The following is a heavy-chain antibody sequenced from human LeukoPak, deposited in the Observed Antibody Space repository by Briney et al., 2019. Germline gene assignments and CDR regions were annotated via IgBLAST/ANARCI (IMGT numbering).Heavy chain of an antibody. D-gene: IGHD1-26*01. CDR2: INHNGNVN. CDR1: GFTFSSYW. V-gene: IGHV3-7*01. CDR3: AKVLTLMGATREDFNY. Sequence: LAGGSLRLSCAASGFTFSSYWMNWARQAPGKGLEWVASINHNGNVNYYVDSVKGRFTISRDNAKNSLYLQMNSLRAEDTAVYYCAKVLTLMGATREDFNYWGQGTLVTVSS. J-gene: IGHJ4*02.